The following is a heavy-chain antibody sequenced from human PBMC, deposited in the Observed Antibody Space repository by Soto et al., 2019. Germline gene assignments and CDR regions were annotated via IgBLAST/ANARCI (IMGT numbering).Heavy chain of an antibody. Sequence: GGSLRLSCAASGFTFSSYNMNWVRQAPGKGLEWVSSISSSSSYIYYADSVKGRFTISRDNAKNTLYLQMNSLRAEDTAVYYCAFNSGSGSYYFDYWGQGTLFTVSS. CDR1: GFTFSSYN. J-gene: IGHJ4*02. V-gene: IGHV3-21*04. D-gene: IGHD3-10*01. CDR2: ISSSSSYI. CDR3: AFNSGSGSYYFDY.